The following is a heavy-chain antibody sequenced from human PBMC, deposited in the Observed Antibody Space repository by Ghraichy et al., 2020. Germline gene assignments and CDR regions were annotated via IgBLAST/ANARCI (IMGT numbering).Heavy chain of an antibody. CDR2: TSWNSGSI. J-gene: IGHJ3*02. Sequence: GGSLRLSCAASGFTFDDYAMHWVRQVPGKGLEWVSGTSWNSGSIGYVDSVKGRFTISRDNAKNSLYLQMNSLRAEDTALYYCAKGYSGEGGAFDIWGQGTMVTVSS. CDR3: AKGYSGEGGAFDI. CDR1: GFTFDDYA. D-gene: IGHD4-11*01. V-gene: IGHV3-9*01.